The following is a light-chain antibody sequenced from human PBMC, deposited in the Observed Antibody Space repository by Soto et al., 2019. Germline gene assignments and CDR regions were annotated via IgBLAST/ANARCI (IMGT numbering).Light chain of an antibody. CDR3: SSYTSSIPYV. CDR2: DVS. CDR1: SSNIGAGYD. V-gene: IGLV1-40*01. J-gene: IGLJ1*01. Sequence: QSVLTQPPSVSGAPGQRVTISCTGSSSNIGAGYDVHWYQQLPGTAPKLLIYDVSNRPSGVSNRFSGSKSGNTASLTISGLQAEDEADYYCSSYTSSIPYVFGTGTKVTVL.